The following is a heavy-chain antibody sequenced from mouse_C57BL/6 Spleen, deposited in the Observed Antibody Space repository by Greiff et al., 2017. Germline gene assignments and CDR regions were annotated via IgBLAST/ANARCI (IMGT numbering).Heavy chain of an antibody. CDR2: IHPSDSDT. CDR3: AMIYGNYDAMDY. Sequence: QVQLQQPGAELVKPAPSVKVSCKASGYTFTSYWMHWVKQRPGQGLEWIGRIHPSDSDTNYNQKFKGKATLHVDKSSSTAYMQRSSLTSEDSAVYYCAMIYGNYDAMDYWGQGTSVTVSS. CDR1: GYTFTSYW. D-gene: IGHD2-1*01. J-gene: IGHJ4*01. V-gene: IGHV1-74*01.